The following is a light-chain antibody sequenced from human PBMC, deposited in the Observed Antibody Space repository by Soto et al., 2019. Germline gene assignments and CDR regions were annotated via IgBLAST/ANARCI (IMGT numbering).Light chain of an antibody. CDR2: NTS. CDR1: QSINSKS. J-gene: IGKJ3*01. V-gene: IGKV3-20*01. Sequence: EIVLTQSPGTLSLSPGEGATVSCRVSQSINSKSLVWYQRKFGQAPRLLIYNTSSRATGIPDRFSGSGSGTDFNLSISRLEPEDCAVYYCQHYGGSFIFGPGTKVDFK. CDR3: QHYGGSFI.